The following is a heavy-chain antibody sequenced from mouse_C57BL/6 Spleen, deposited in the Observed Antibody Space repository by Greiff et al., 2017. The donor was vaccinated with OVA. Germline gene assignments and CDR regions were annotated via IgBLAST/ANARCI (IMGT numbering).Heavy chain of an antibody. D-gene: IGHD3-2*02. V-gene: IGHV14-1*01. CDR3: TREDSSGYLFAY. CDR2: IDPEDGDT. CDR1: GFNFNDYY. J-gene: IGHJ3*01. Sequence: VTLKVSGAELVRPGASVKLSCTASGFNFNDYYMHWVKQRPEQGLEWIGRIDPEDGDTEYAPKFQGKATMTADTSSNTAYMQLSSLTSEDTAVYYCTREDSSGYLFAYWGQGTLVTVSA.